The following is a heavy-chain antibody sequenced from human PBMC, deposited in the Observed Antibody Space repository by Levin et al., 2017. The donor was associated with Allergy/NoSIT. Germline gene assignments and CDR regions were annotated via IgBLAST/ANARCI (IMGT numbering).Heavy chain of an antibody. CDR3: ASPADFWSGYFPFDY. J-gene: IGHJ4*02. V-gene: IGHV3-23*01. CDR2: ISGSGGST. D-gene: IGHD3-3*01. Sequence: LSLPCAASGFPFSSYAMSWVRQAPGKGLEWVSAISGSGGSTYYADSVKGRFTISRDNSKNTLYLQMNSLRAEDTAVYYCASPADFWSGYFPFDYWGQGTLVTVSS. CDR1: GFPFSSYA.